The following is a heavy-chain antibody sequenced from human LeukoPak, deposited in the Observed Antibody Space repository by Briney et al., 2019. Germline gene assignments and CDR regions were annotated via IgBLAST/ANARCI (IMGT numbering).Heavy chain of an antibody. CDR2: ISSDGINT. V-gene: IGHV3-74*01. J-gene: IGHJ6*02. CDR3: ARGGRTTWHGMDV. Sequence: GGSLRLSCTASGFTFSNYHMHWVRQAPGKGLVWVSRISSDGINTVYADSVKGRFTISRDNAKNTLYLQMNSLRAEDTAVYYCARGGRTTWHGMDVWGQGTTVTVSS. D-gene: IGHD4-17*01. CDR1: GFTFSNYH.